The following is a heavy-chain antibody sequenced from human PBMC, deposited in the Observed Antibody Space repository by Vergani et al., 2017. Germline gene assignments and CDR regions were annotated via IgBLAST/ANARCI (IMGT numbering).Heavy chain of an antibody. V-gene: IGHV1-46*03. D-gene: IGHD6-6*01. Sequence: QVQLVQSGAEVNKPGASVKVSCKASGYTFTSYYMHWVRQAPGQGLEWMGIINPSGGSTSYAQKFQGRVTMTRDTSTSTVYMELSSLRSEDTAVYYCARGPSQLGPSESPFLNFDYWGQGTLVTVSS. CDR2: INPSGGST. CDR1: GYTFTSYY. J-gene: IGHJ4*02. CDR3: ARGPSQLGPSESPFLNFDY.